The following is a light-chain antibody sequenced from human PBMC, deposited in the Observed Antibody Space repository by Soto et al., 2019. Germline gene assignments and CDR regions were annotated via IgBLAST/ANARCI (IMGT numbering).Light chain of an antibody. V-gene: IGKV3-20*01. CDR3: QQYGSSPLT. J-gene: IGKJ4*01. CDR2: GAS. Sequence: DIVLTQSPGTLSLSPGERATLSCRASQSVSSSYLAWYQQKPGQAPRLLIYGASIRAPGIPDRFSGSRSGTDFTLTISRQEPEDFAVYYCQQYGSSPLTFGGGTKVEIK. CDR1: QSVSSSY.